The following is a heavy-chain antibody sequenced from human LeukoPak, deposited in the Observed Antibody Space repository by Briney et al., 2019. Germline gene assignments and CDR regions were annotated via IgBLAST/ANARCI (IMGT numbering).Heavy chain of an antibody. Sequence: GGSLRLSCAASGFTFDGYTMHWVRQAPGKGLEWVSVISWDGGSTCYADSVKGRFTISRDNTKNSLYLQMNSLRTEDTALYYCAKDKGCSSTSCYHYSYYGMDVWGQGTTVTVSS. V-gene: IGHV3-43*01. J-gene: IGHJ6*02. CDR3: AKDKGCSSTSCYHYSYYGMDV. CDR2: ISWDGGST. CDR1: GFTFDGYT. D-gene: IGHD2-2*01.